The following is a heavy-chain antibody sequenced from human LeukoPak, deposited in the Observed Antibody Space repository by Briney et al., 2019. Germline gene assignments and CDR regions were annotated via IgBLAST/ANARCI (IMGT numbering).Heavy chain of an antibody. V-gene: IGHV1-18*04. CDR2: VTAYDGRK. Sequence: ASVKVSCKASGNIFTRYGISWVRQAPGQGFEWMGWVTAYDGRKKYAQKFQDRVTTALDTYTGTSYMELKSLRSDDTAVYYCARGESSLTKLDYWGQGTLVIVSS. CDR1: GNIFTRYG. D-gene: IGHD1-26*01. J-gene: IGHJ4*02. CDR3: ARGESSLTKLDY.